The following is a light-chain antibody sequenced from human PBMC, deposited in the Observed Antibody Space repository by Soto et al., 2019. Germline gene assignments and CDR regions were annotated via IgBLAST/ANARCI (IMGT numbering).Light chain of an antibody. CDR1: QSVSSN. V-gene: IGKV3-15*01. CDR2: VAS. J-gene: IGKJ1*01. Sequence: EIVMTQSPATLYVSPGERATLSCRASQSVSSNLAWYQQKPGQAPRLLIYVASTRATGIPARFSGSGSGTDFTLNISTLQYEDFAVYYCQQYNNWWTFGQGTKVEIK. CDR3: QQYNNWWT.